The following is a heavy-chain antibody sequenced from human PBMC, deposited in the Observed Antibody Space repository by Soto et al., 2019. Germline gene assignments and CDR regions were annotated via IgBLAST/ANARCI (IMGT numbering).Heavy chain of an antibody. CDR3: AKQWSEAAAGGWFDP. D-gene: IGHD2-2*01. CDR2: IYHDGST. CDR1: GGSISINYY. V-gene: IGHV4-39*01. J-gene: IGHJ5*02. Sequence: QLQLQESGPRLVKPSETLSLTCTVSGGSISINYYWAWIRQPPGKGLEWIGSIYHDGSTYDNPSHKGRVSMAVDTAKNQLTLKVNSLTAADTAVYYCAKQWSEAAAGGWFDPWGQGTLVTVSS.